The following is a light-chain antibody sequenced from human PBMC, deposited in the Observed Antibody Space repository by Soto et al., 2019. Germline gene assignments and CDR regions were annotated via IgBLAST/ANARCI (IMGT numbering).Light chain of an antibody. CDR3: QQYDGFSRT. CDR2: AAS. V-gene: IGKV1-39*01. CDR1: QSISTY. Sequence: DIQLTQSPSPLSASVGDRVAITCLASQSISTYLNWYQQKPGKAPKVLIYAASNLQSGVPPRFSGSGSGTEFTLTISSLQPDDFATYYCQQYDGFSRTFGQGTKVDIK. J-gene: IGKJ1*01.